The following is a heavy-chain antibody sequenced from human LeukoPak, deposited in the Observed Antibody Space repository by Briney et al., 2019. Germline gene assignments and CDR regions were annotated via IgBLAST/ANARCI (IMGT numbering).Heavy chain of an antibody. CDR3: AKDISGYDFWSGYEAGTFDY. J-gene: IGHJ4*02. D-gene: IGHD3-3*01. V-gene: IGHV3-43*02. Sequence: GGSLRLSCAASGFTFDDYAMHWVRRAPGKGLEWVSLISGDGGSTYYADSVKGRFTISRDNSKNSLYLQMNSLRTEDTALYYCAKDISGYDFWSGYEAGTFDYWGQGTLVTVSS. CDR1: GFTFDDYA. CDR2: ISGDGGST.